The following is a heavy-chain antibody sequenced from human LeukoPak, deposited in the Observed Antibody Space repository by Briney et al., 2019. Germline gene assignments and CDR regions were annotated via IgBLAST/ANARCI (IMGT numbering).Heavy chain of an antibody. J-gene: IGHJ6*03. V-gene: IGHV1-2*02. CDR1: GYTFTGYY. CDR3: ARVPGIGGRLYYMDV. Sequence: ASVKLSCKASGYTFTGYYMHWVRQAPGQGLEWMGWINPNSGGTNYAQKFQGRVTMTRDTSISTAYMELSRLRSDGTAVYYCARVPGIGGRLYYMDVWGKGTTVTVSS. D-gene: IGHD6-13*01. CDR2: INPNSGGT.